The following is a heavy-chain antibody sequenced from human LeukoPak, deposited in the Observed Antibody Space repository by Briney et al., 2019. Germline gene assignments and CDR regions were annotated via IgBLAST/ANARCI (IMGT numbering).Heavy chain of an antibody. CDR3: AFSSGSYNFDY. J-gene: IGHJ4*02. CDR2: INPNSGGT. Sequence: GASVKVSCKASGYTFTGYYMRWVRQAPGQGLEWMGWINPNSGGTNYAQKFQGRVTMTRDTSISAAYMELSRLRSDDTAVYYCAFSSGSYNFDYWGQGTLVTVSS. D-gene: IGHD1-26*01. V-gene: IGHV1-2*02. CDR1: GYTFTGYY.